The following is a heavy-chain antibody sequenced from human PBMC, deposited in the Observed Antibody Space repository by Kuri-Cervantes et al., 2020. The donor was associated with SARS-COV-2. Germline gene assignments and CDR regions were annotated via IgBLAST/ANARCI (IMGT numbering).Heavy chain of an antibody. CDR2: IYYSGST. CDR3: SRDRLGRYYFDY. Sequence: SQTLSLTCAVSGYSISSGYYWGWIRQPPGKGLEWIGYIYYSGSTNYNPSLKSRVTISVDTSKNQFSLKLSSVTAAATAVYYCSRDRLGRYYFDYWGQGTLVTVSS. D-gene: IGHD7-27*01. V-gene: IGHV4-61*01. J-gene: IGHJ4*02. CDR1: GYSISSGYY.